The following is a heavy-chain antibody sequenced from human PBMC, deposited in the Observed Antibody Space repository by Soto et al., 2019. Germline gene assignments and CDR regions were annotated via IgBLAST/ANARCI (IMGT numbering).Heavy chain of an antibody. CDR1: GYTFTSYD. CDR2: MNPDSGNT. Sequence: QVQLVQSGAEVKKPGASVKVSCKASGYTFTSYDINWVRQATGQGLEWMGWMNPDSGNTGYAQKFQGRVTMTRNTSRSTDYMQLSSVRSEVTAVYYCARGRVDWLDYWGQGTLVNVSS. J-gene: IGHJ4*02. D-gene: IGHD3-9*01. V-gene: IGHV1-8*02. CDR3: ARGRVDWLDY.